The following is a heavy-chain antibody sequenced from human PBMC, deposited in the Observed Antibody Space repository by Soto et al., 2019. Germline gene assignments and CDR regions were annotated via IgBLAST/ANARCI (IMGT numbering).Heavy chain of an antibody. CDR2: IRSKANSYAT. CDR1: GFTFSGSA. D-gene: IGHD2-15*01. CDR3: TRHEPADVGYCSGGSCYDPYYFDY. Sequence: GGSLRLSCAASGFTFSGSAMHWVRQASGKGLEWVGRIRSKANSYATAYAASVKGRFTISRDDSKNTAYLQMNSLKTEDTAVYYCTRHEPADVGYCSGGSCYDPYYFDYWGQGTLVTVSS. J-gene: IGHJ4*02. V-gene: IGHV3-73*01.